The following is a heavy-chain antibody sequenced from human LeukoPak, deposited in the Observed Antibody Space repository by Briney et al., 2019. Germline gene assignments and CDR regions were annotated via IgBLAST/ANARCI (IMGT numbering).Heavy chain of an antibody. V-gene: IGHV4-4*07. J-gene: IGHJ6*03. Sequence: SETLSLTCTVSGGSISSYYWSWIRQPAGKGLEWIGRIYTSGSTNYNPSLKSRVTMSVDTSKNQFSLKLSSVTAADTAVYYCARELEVVAARDHYYYYYYMDVWGKGTTVTISS. CDR2: IYTSGST. D-gene: IGHD2-15*01. CDR3: ARELEVVAARDHYYYYYYMDV. CDR1: GGSISSYY.